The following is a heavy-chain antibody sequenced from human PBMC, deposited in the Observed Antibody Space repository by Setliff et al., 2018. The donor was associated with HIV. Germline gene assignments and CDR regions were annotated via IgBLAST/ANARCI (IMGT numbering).Heavy chain of an antibody. CDR1: GYTFTDYY. D-gene: IGHD4-17*01. V-gene: IGHV1-2*02. CDR2: INLNSGDT. CDR3: ARFPLRASVSPDY. J-gene: IGHJ4*02. Sequence: GASVKVSCKASGYTFTDYYMHWVRQAPGQGLEWMGWINLNSGDTNYAEKFQGRVTMTRKTSVSTAYLELNDLRSDDTAVYYCARFPLRASVSPDYWGQGTLVTVSS.